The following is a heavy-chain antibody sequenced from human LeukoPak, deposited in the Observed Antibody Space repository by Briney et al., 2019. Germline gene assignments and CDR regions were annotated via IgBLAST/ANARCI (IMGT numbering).Heavy chain of an antibody. CDR1: GGSISSISSYL. CDR3: ARGFGDSRGTRFDP. V-gene: IGHV4-61*01. D-gene: IGHD3-22*01. J-gene: IGHJ5*02. Sequence: PSETLSLTCTVSGGSISSISSYLWTWIRQPPGKGLEWIAYISYSGSTTYNPSLKSRITISVDTSKNQFSLRLSSVTSADTAVYYCARGFGDSRGTRFDPWGQGTLVTVSS. CDR2: ISYSGST.